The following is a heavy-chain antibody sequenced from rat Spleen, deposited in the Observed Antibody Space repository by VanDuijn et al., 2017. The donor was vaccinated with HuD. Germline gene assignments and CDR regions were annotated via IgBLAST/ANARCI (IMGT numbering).Heavy chain of an antibody. J-gene: IGHJ1*01. Sequence: EVQLVESGGGLVQPGRSLQLSCEVSGFTLSDYGMAWVRQAPKKGLEWVATISSDGSNTYYRDSVKGRFTISTDNAKSTLSLQMDSLRSEDTATYYCARRHYGYTDYFDYWGPGTMVTVSS. V-gene: IGHV5-29*01. CDR3: ARRHYGYTDYFDY. CDR1: GFTLSDYG. D-gene: IGHD1-9*01. CDR2: ISSDGSNT.